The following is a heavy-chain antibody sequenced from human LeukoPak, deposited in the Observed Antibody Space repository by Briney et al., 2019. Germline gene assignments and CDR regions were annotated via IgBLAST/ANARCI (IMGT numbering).Heavy chain of an antibody. D-gene: IGHD3-10*01. J-gene: IGHJ4*02. CDR3: ARTTMVRGVIMSLFDY. V-gene: IGHV1-69*13. CDR1: GGTFIRYA. CDR2: IIPIFGTA. Sequence: AAVNVSCKASGGTFIRYAISWVRQAPGKGGEWMGGIIPIFGTANYAQKFQGTVTITADDSTSTAYMELRSLRSEDTAVYYCARTTMVRGVIMSLFDYWGQGTLVTVSS.